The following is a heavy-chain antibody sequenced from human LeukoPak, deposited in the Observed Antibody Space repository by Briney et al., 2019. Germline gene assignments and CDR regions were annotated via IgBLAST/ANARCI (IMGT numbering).Heavy chain of an antibody. CDR2: FSTGGDS. Sequence: PGGSLRLSCVGSGFTFSSHDMHWVRQAAGRGLEWVSAFSTGGDSYYPGSVTGRFTISREDAKNSLYLQMNSVRAGDTAVYYCARGGWSPDNRYFDLWGRGTLVTVSS. V-gene: IGHV3-13*04. J-gene: IGHJ2*01. CDR1: GFTFSSHD. D-gene: IGHD6-19*01. CDR3: ARGGWSPDNRYFDL.